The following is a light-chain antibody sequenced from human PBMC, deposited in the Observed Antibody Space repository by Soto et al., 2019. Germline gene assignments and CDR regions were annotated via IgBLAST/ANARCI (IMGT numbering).Light chain of an antibody. V-gene: IGKV2D-29*02. CDR3: MQSTQLPPT. CDR2: EVS. CDR1: QSLLHITGETF. J-gene: IGKJ5*01. Sequence: VMTQTKLSLSVAPGQPASISCKSSQSLLHITGETFLFWYLQKPGQSPQLPIYEVSTRVSGVPDRFSGSGSGTDFTLEISRVETDDVGIYYCMQSTQLPPTFGQGTRLEI.